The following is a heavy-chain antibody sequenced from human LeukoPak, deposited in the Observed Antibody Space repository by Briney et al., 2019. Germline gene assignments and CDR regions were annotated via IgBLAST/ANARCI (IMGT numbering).Heavy chain of an antibody. CDR3: ARDSSSADLDY. V-gene: IGHV3-48*03. CDR2: ISSSGSTI. D-gene: IGHD6-6*01. J-gene: IGHJ4*02. Sequence: GGSLRLSCAASGFTFSSYEMNWVRQAPGKGLEWVSYISSSGSTIYYADSVKGRFTISRDNAKNSLYLQMNSLRAEDTAVYYCARDSSSADLDYWGQGTLVTVSS. CDR1: GFTFSSYE.